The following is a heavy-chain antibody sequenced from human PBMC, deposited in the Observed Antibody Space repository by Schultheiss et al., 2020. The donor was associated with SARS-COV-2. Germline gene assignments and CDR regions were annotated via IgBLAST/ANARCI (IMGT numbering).Heavy chain of an antibody. CDR2: INPSGGST. V-gene: IGHV1-46*01. Sequence: ASVKVSCKASGYTFTSYYMHWVRQAPGQGLEWMGIINPSGGSTSYAQKFQGRVTMTRDTSTSTVYMELSRLRSDDTAVYYCARGEFRGNIVVVVAATEQTDAFDIWGQWTMVTVSS. CDR3: ARGEFRGNIVVVVAATEQTDAFDI. D-gene: IGHD2-15*01. CDR1: GYTFTSYY. J-gene: IGHJ3*02.